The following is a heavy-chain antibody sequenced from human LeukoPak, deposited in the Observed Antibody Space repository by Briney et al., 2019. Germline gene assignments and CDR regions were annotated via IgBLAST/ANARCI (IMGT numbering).Heavy chain of an antibody. J-gene: IGHJ4*02. Sequence: GGSLRLSCAASGFTFSSSAMHWVRQAPGKGLEWVAVISYDGSNKYYADSVKGRFTISRDNSKNTLYLQMNSLRAEDTAVYYCARPGGQWLVSSFLDYWGQGTLVTVSS. CDR1: GFTFSSSA. CDR3: ARPGGQWLVSSFLDY. D-gene: IGHD6-19*01. CDR2: ISYDGSNK. V-gene: IGHV3-30*01.